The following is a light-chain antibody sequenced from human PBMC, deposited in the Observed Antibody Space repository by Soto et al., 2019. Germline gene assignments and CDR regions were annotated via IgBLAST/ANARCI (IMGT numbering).Light chain of an antibody. Sequence: EIVLTQSPGTLSLSPGERATLSCRASQTLSNSFIAWYQQKPGQAPRLLIYDTSSRATGVPDRFSGGGSGTDLSITISRLDPEDFEVYYCQQYSSSPITFGQGTRLEIK. CDR2: DTS. J-gene: IGKJ5*01. V-gene: IGKV3-20*01. CDR1: QTLSNSF. CDR3: QQYSSSPIT.